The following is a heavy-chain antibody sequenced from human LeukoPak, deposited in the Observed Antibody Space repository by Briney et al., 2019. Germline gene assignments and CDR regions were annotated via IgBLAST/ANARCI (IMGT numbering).Heavy chain of an antibody. CDR2: IWYDGSNK. V-gene: IGHV3-33*01. J-gene: IGHJ3*02. CDR3: AADRPPDAFDI. D-gene: IGHD3-22*01. CDR1: GFTFSSYG. Sequence: PGGSLRLSCAASGFTFSSYGMHWVRQAPGKGLEWVAVIWYDGSNKYYADSVKGRFTISRDNSKNTLYLQMNSLRAEDTAVYYCAADRPPDAFDIWGQGTMVTVSS.